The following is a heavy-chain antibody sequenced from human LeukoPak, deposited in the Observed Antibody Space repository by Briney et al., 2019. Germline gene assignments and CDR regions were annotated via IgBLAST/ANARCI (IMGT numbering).Heavy chain of an antibody. V-gene: IGHV3-21*01. CDR1: GFTFSSYS. CDR2: ISSSSSYI. CDR3: ARISSCSGTDAFDI. J-gene: IGHJ3*02. Sequence: GGSLRLSCAASGFTFSSYSMNWVRQAPGKGLEWVSSISSSSSYIYYADSVKGRFTISRDNAKNSLYLQMNSLRAEDTAVYYCARISSCSGTDAFDIWGQGTMVTVSS. D-gene: IGHD2-2*01.